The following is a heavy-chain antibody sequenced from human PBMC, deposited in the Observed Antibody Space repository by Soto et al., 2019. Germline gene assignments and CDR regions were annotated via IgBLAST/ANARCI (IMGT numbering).Heavy chain of an antibody. D-gene: IGHD3-10*01. CDR2: IYYSGST. Sequence: QVQLQESGPGLVKPSETLSLTCTVSGGSIRTYYWHWIRQSPEQGLQWIGYIYYSGSTSYNPSLKSRVTMSVDASKNQISLRMTSVTAADTALYYCARAWGGFFYYGMDVWGQGTAVAVS. V-gene: IGHV4-59*01. CDR1: GGSIRTYY. J-gene: IGHJ6*02. CDR3: ARAWGGFFYYGMDV.